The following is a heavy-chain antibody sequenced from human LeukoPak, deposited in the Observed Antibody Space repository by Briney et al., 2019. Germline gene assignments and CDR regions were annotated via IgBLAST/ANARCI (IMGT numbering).Heavy chain of an antibody. CDR2: ISGSGGST. Sequence: GGSLRLSCAASGFTFSSYAMGWVRQAPGKGLEWVSAISGSGGSTYYADSVKGRFTISGDNSKNTLYLQMNSLRAEDTAVYYCAKDQERYYDSSGYPDYWGQGTLVTVSS. J-gene: IGHJ4*02. D-gene: IGHD3-22*01. V-gene: IGHV3-23*01. CDR1: GFTFSSYA. CDR3: AKDQERYYDSSGYPDY.